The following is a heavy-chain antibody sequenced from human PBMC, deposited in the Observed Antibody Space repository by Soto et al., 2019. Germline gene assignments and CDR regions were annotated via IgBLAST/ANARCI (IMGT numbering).Heavy chain of an antibody. CDR1: GYTFTSYA. Sequence: ASVKVSCKASGYTFTSYAISWVRQAPGQGLEWMGWISANSGDTRYAQKIQGRVTLTRDTSTSTAHMELRSLRSDDTAVYYCARDEQWLADYWGQGTLVTVSS. CDR3: ARDEQWLADY. V-gene: IGHV1-18*01. D-gene: IGHD6-19*01. J-gene: IGHJ4*02. CDR2: ISANSGDT.